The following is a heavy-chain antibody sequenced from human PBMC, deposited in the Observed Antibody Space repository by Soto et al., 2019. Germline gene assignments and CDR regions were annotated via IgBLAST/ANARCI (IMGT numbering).Heavy chain of an antibody. CDR1: GHSINSAYY. J-gene: IGHJ3*02. Sequence: SETLSLTCVVSGHSINSAYYWGWIRQPPGKGLEWIGSMYHSGGNFYNPSLQSRVSMSMVTSKNQFSLKLRSATAADTAVYYCAAYDFSGAAALDIWGRGTRVTVSS. D-gene: IGHD3-16*01. V-gene: IGHV4-38-2*01. CDR2: MYHSGGN. CDR3: AAYDFSGAAALDI.